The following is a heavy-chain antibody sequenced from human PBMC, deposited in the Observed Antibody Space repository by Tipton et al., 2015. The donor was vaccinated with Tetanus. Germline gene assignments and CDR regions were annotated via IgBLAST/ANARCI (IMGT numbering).Heavy chain of an antibody. J-gene: IGHJ4*02. CDR2: IYYSGST. Sequence: TLSLTCAVYGGSFSGYYWSWIRQPPGKGLEWIGYIYYSGSTNYNPSLKSRVTISVDTSKNQFSLKLSSVTAADTAVYYCAGGIVLMVFDYWGRGTLVTVSS. V-gene: IGHV4-59*01. CDR3: AGGIVLMVFDY. CDR1: GGSFSGYY. D-gene: IGHD2-8*01.